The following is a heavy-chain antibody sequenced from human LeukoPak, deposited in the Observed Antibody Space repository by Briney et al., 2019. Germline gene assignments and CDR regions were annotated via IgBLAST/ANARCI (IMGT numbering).Heavy chain of an antibody. D-gene: IGHD3-10*01. CDR3: ARAGEYTHFDY. Sequence: PSETLSLTCSVSGGSISSYYWSWIRQPPGKGLEWIGYIYYSGRTSYNPSLKSRVTISVDTSKNQFSLKLSSVTAADTAVYYCARAGEYTHFDYWGQGTLVTVSS. V-gene: IGHV4-59*01. J-gene: IGHJ4*02. CDR2: IYYSGRT. CDR1: GGSISSYY.